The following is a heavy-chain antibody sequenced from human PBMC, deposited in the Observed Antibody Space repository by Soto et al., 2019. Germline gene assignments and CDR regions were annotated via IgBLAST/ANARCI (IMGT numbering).Heavy chain of an antibody. Sequence: VQLVESGGGEVQPGRSLRLSCAASGFKYTDFALHWVRQAPGKGLEWVAIISYDGSDKYYADSVKGRFVLSRDNPKNTLYLEMNSLSPEDTAVYFCARRAWDSYYAIDVWGQGTTVTVFS. D-gene: IGHD3-22*01. CDR2: ISYDGSDK. CDR1: GFKYTDFA. J-gene: IGHJ6*02. V-gene: IGHV3-30*09. CDR3: ARRAWDSYYAIDV.